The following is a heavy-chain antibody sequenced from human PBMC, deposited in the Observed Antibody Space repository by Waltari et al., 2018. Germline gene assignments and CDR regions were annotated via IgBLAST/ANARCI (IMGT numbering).Heavy chain of an antibody. CDR2: IRNDGNAK. D-gene: IGHD3-10*01. J-gene: IGHJ4*02. Sequence: QVQLVESGGGVVQPGRSLRLSCAASGFTFNTYAMHWGRQAPGKGVEWVGLIRNDGNAKYYAHSVKGRCTISRDNLKNTLELEVNSLRVEDSGIYYCARDLLTARGTYYEIGYWGQGTLVTVSS. CDR1: GFTFNTYA. CDR3: ARDLLTARGTYYEIGY. V-gene: IGHV3-33*01.